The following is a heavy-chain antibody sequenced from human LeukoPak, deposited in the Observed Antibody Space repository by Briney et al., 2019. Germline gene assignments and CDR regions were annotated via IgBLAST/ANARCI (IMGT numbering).Heavy chain of an antibody. CDR3: ARMAGGSSGWSN. D-gene: IGHD6-19*01. V-gene: IGHV1-8*01. J-gene: IGHJ4*02. CDR2: MNPNSGNT. Sequence: ASVKVSCKASGSTFTSYDITWVRQATGQGLEWMGWMNPNSGNTGYAQKFQGRVTMTRNTPISTAYMELSSLRSEDTAVYYCARMAGGSSGWSNWGQGSLVTVSS. CDR1: GSTFTSYD.